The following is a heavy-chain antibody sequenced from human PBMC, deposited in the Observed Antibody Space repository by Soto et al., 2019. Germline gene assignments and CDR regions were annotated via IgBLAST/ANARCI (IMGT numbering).Heavy chain of an antibody. J-gene: IGHJ6*02. CDR1: GFPFSSYA. Sequence: GGSLRLSCAGSGFPFSSYAMTWVRQAPGKGLEWVSAMSGSGRSTYYADSVKGRSTISRDNSKNTLYLRMNSLRAEDTAVYYCARLKELWFGEPLRYGMDVWGQGTTVTVSS. CDR2: MSGSGRST. D-gene: IGHD3-10*01. CDR3: ARLKELWFGEPLRYGMDV. V-gene: IGHV3-23*01.